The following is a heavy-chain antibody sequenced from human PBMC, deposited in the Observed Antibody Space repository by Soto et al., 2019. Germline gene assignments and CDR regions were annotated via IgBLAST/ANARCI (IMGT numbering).Heavy chain of an antibody. V-gene: IGHV4-31*03. J-gene: IGHJ6*02. CDR2: IYNSGSS. CDR3: ARGTMLRGPGYYYAMDV. CDR1: GDSIRRNGFF. D-gene: IGHD3-10*01. Sequence: PSETLSLTCTVSGDSIRRNGFFWAWVRQHPGRGLEWIGYIYNSGSSYYNPSLKSRVIISVDTSKNHFSLNLTAVTAADTAVYYCARGTMLRGPGYYYAMDVWGQGTTVTVS.